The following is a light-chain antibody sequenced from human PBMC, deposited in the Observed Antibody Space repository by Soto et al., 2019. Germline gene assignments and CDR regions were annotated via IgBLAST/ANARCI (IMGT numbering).Light chain of an antibody. J-gene: IGKJ5*01. V-gene: IGKV3-15*01. CDR2: GAS. CDR3: QQYNNWPIT. CDR1: QSVSSH. Sequence: EIVMTQSPATLSVSPGERATLSCRASQSVSSHLAWFQQKPGQGPRLLMYGASTRATGIPARFSGSGAETDFTLTISSLRSEDSAVYHCQQYNNWPITFGQGTRLEIK.